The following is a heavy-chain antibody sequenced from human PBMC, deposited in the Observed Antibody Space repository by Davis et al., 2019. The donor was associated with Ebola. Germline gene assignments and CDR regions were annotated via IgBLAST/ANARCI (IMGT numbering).Heavy chain of an antibody. V-gene: IGHV1-18*01. CDR2: ISAYNGNT. Sequence: ASAKVTCKASGYTLTSYGISWVRQPPGQGLEWMGWISAYNGNTNYAQNLQGRVTMTTDTSTSTAYMELRSLRTDEPAVYYCARDPLAAAFKYWGQGTLVTVSS. CDR3: ARDPLAAAFKY. J-gene: IGHJ4*02. CDR1: GYTLTSYG. D-gene: IGHD6-13*01.